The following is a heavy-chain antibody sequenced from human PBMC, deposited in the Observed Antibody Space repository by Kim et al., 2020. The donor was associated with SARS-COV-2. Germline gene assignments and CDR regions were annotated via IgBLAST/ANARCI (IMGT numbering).Heavy chain of an antibody. D-gene: IGHD2-2*01. CDR2: IYHSGST. CDR1: GGSISSGGYS. J-gene: IGHJ5*02. V-gene: IGHV4-30-2*01. CDR3: ARGLGYCSSTSCYFGWFDP. Sequence: SETLSLTCAVSGGSISSGGYSWSWIRQPPGKGLEWIGYIYHSGSTYYNPSLKSRVTISVDRSKNQFSLKLSSVTAADTAVYYCARGLGYCSSTSCYFGWFDPWGQGTLVTVSS.